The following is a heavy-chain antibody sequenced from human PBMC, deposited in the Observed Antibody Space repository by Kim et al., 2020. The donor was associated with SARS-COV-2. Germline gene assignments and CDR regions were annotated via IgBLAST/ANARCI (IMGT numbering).Heavy chain of an antibody. Sequence: GGSLRLSCAASGFTFSSYGMHWVRQAPGKGLEWVAVISYDGSNKYYADSVKGRFTISRDNSKNTLYLQMNSLRAEDTAVYYCARDLLRFGELWPAYYYYGMDVWGQGTTVTVSS. CDR3: ARDLLRFGELWPAYYYYGMDV. CDR1: GFTFSSYG. D-gene: IGHD3-10*01. J-gene: IGHJ6*02. V-gene: IGHV3-33*05. CDR2: ISYDGSNK.